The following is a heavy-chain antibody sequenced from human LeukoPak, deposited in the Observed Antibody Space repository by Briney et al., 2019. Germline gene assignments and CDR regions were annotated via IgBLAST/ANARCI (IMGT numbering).Heavy chain of an antibody. Sequence: SGPTLVNPTQTLTLTCTFSGFSLSTSGMCVSWIRQPPGKALEWLARIDWDDDKYYSTSLKTRLTISKDTSKNQVVLTMTNMDPVDTATYYCARSYYDSSGYSYYFDCWGQGTLVTVSS. CDR1: GFSLSTSGMC. J-gene: IGHJ4*02. CDR3: ARSYYDSSGYSYYFDC. V-gene: IGHV2-70*11. CDR2: IDWDDDK. D-gene: IGHD3-22*01.